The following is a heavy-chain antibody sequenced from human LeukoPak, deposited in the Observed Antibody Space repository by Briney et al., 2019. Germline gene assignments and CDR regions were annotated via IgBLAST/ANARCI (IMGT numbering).Heavy chain of an antibody. CDR2: IWYDGSNK. V-gene: IGHV3-33*01. D-gene: IGHD4-11*01. CDR1: GFIFSSNG. Sequence: GRSLRLSCAASGFIFSSNGMHWVRQAPGKGLEWVAVIWYDGSNKYYADSVKGRITISRDNSKNTLYLQMNSLRAEDTAVYYCARGLCDYSNYFYYYMDVWGKGTTVTVSS. J-gene: IGHJ6*03. CDR3: ARGLCDYSNYFYYYMDV.